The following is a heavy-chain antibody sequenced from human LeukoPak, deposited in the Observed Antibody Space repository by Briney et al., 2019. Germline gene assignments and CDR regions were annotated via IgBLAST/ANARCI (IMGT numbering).Heavy chain of an antibody. CDR3: ARGHIGCAVVGVLSYYYGMDV. D-gene: IGHD1-26*01. V-gene: IGHV3-30-3*01. J-gene: IGHJ6*02. CDR1: GFTFSSYA. CDR2: ISYDGSNK. Sequence: GRSLRLSCAASGFTFSSYAMHWVRQAPGKGLEWVAVISYDGSNKYYADSVKGRFTISRDNSKNTLYLQMNSLRAEDTAVYYCARGHIGCAVVGVLSYYYGMDVWGQGTTVTVSS.